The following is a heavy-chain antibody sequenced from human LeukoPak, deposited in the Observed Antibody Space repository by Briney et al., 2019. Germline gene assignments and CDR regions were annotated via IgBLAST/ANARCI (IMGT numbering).Heavy chain of an antibody. CDR1: GFTFSNFA. D-gene: IGHD3-16*01. Sequence: GGSLRLSCAASGFTFSNFAMSWVRQAPGKGLEWVSGMSGSGGSTYYADSVKGRFTISRDNSKNTLYLQMNTLRAEDTAVYYCAKDREYSYVYDAFDIWGQGTLVTVSS. V-gene: IGHV3-23*01. CDR2: MSGSGGST. CDR3: AKDREYSYVYDAFDI. J-gene: IGHJ3*02.